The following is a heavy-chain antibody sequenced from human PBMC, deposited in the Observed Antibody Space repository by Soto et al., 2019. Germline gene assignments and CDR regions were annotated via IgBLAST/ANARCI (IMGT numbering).Heavy chain of an antibody. Sequence: GGSLRLSCAASGFTFNTNAMSWVRQAPGKGLEWVSSISGTGSRTYYADSVKGRFTIARDNSKNTVSLQMNNLRAEDTGLYYCTKDTGYLSMDAWGQGTTVTVSS. V-gene: IGHV3-23*01. D-gene: IGHD6-25*01. CDR3: TKDTGYLSMDA. CDR2: ISGTGSRT. J-gene: IGHJ6*02. CDR1: GFTFNTNA.